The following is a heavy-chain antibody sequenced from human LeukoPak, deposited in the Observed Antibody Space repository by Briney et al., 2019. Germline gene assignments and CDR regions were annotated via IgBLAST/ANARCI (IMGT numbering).Heavy chain of an antibody. CDR2: IYYSGST. V-gene: IGHV4-39*07. J-gene: IGHJ4*02. Sequence: LEWIGSIYYSGSTYYNPSLKSRVTISVDTSKNQFSLKLSSVTAADTAVYYCAREGPISFDYWGQGTLVTVSS. CDR3: AREGPISFDY.